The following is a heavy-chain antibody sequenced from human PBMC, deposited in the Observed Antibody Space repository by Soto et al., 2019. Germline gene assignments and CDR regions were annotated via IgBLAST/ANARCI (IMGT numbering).Heavy chain of an antibody. V-gene: IGHV4-61*01. J-gene: IGHJ1*01. Sequence: SETLSLTCTVSGGSVSSGSYYWSWIRQPPGKGLEWFGYIYYSGSTNYNPSLKSRVTISVDTSKNQFSLKLSSVTAADTAVYYCARDGGFGSSGPAEYFQHWGQGTLVTVSS. CDR1: GGSVSSGSYY. CDR2: IYYSGST. D-gene: IGHD3-22*01. CDR3: ARDGGFGSSGPAEYFQH.